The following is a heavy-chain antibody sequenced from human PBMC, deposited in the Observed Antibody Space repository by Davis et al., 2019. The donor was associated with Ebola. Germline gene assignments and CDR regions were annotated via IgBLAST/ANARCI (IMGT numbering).Heavy chain of an antibody. D-gene: IGHD1-26*01. CDR1: GYTFTGYY. Sequence: AASVTVSCKASGYTFTGYYMHWVRQAPGQGLEWMGWVNPNSGGTKYAQKFQGWVTMTRDTSISTAYMELSSLRSEDTAVYYCARDQWELRAYYGMDVWGQGTTVTVSS. CDR2: VNPNSGGT. V-gene: IGHV1-2*04. J-gene: IGHJ6*02. CDR3: ARDQWELRAYYGMDV.